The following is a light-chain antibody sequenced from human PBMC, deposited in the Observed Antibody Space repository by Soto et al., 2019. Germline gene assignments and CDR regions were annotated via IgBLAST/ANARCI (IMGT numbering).Light chain of an antibody. CDR1: SSDVGDYNY. CDR2: EVS. J-gene: IGLJ1*01. V-gene: IGLV2-8*01. Sequence: QSALTQPPSASGSPGQSVTISCTGTSSDVGDYNYVSWYQQHPGKAPKLMIYEVSKRPSGVPDRFSGSKSGNTASLTVSGLQAEDEADYYCSSYGGANNYVFGTGTKLTVL. CDR3: SSYGGANNYV.